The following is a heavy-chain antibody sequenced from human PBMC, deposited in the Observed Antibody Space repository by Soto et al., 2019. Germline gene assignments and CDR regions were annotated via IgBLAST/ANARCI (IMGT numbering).Heavy chain of an antibody. J-gene: IGHJ4*02. CDR3: IRYYNARYFDY. Sequence: GGSLRLSCAASGFTFSNGWMSWVRQAPGKGLEWVGRIKSKIAGGTADYSAPVKGRFSISRDDSKDTLYLQMNSLKTEDTAVYYCIRYYNARYFDYWGQGVLVTVSS. CDR2: IKSKIAGGTA. D-gene: IGHD1-26*01. CDR1: GFTFSNGW. V-gene: IGHV3-15*01.